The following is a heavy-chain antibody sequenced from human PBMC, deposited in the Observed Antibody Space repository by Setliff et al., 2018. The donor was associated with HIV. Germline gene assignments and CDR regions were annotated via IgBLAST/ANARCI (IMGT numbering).Heavy chain of an antibody. CDR2: SHYNGNT. J-gene: IGHJ4*01. CDR1: GDSISSDF. CDR3: ARGLKGGGYYFDY. V-gene: IGHV4-59*01. Sequence: SETLSLTCSVSGDSISSDFYIWIRQPPGKGLEWMGSSHYNGNTNITPSLKSRVTLSFDTSKNNFSLNLNSVTATDTAVYYCARGLKGGGYYFDYWGQGMLVTVSS. D-gene: IGHD1-26*01.